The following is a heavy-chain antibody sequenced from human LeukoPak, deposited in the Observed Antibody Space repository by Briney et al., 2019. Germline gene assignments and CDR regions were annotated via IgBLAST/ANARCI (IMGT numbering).Heavy chain of an antibody. CDR3: ASSPLGYCSSTSCPRGIWFDY. CDR2: IKQDGSEK. Sequence: PGGSLRLSCAASGFTFSSYWMSWVRQAPGKGLEWVANIKQDGSEKYYVDSVKGRFTISRDNAKNSLYLQMNSLRAEDTAVYYCASSPLGYCSSTSCPRGIWFDYWGQGTLVTVSS. CDR1: GFTFSSYW. D-gene: IGHD2-2*01. V-gene: IGHV3-7*01. J-gene: IGHJ4*02.